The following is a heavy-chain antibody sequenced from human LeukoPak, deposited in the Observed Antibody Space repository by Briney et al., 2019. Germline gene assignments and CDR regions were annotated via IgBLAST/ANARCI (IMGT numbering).Heavy chain of an antibody. CDR2: IKQDGSEE. CDR1: GFTFSTSW. D-gene: IGHD3-10*01. CDR3: AKDVSWFGELSYFDY. J-gene: IGHJ4*02. V-gene: IGHV3-7*03. Sequence: GGSLRLSCEASGFTFSTSWMTWVRQAPGKGLEWVANIKQDGSEEYYVDSVKGRFTISRDNAKNSLYLQMNSLRAEDTALYYCAKDVSWFGELSYFDYWGQGTLVTVSS.